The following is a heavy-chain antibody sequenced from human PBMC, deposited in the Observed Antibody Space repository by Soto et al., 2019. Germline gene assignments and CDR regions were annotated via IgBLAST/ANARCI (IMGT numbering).Heavy chain of an antibody. V-gene: IGHV1-24*01. CDR1: GYTLTELS. CDR3: AKDLTRQLAYWLDP. Sequence: ASVKVSCKVSGYTLTELSMHWVRQAPGKGLEWMGGFDPEDGGTEYAQKFQGRVTLTRDTSIATAYLTLTSLTSDDTALYYCAKDLTRQLAYWLDPWGQGTQVTV. CDR2: FDPEDGGT. J-gene: IGHJ5*02. D-gene: IGHD6-6*01.